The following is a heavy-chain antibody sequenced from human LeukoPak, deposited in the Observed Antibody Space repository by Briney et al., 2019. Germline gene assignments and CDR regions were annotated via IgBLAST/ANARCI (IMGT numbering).Heavy chain of an antibody. D-gene: IGHD3-16*01. CDR1: GYTFTGYY. Sequence: ASVKVSCKASGYTFTGYYIHWVRQAPGQGLEWMGWINPNSGGTNYAQKFQGRVTMTRDTSISTAYMELSRLRSDDTAVYYCARGSSELGGFDYWGQGTLVTVSS. J-gene: IGHJ4*02. V-gene: IGHV1-2*02. CDR2: INPNSGGT. CDR3: ARGSSELGGFDY.